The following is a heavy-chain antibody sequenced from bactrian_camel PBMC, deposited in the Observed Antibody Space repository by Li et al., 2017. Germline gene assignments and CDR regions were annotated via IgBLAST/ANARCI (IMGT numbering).Heavy chain of an antibody. V-gene: IGHV3S53*01. CDR1: GSIYGDAC. D-gene: IGHD7*01. J-gene: IGHJ4*01. Sequence: VQLVESGGGSVQAGGSLRLSCGASGSIYGDACVGWLRQAPGKEREGVAAIDSDGIASYADSVKGRFTVSRDNAKNTLILQANGLKPEDTAMYYCAADRPHLKRNNPHFEAFVNWGQGTQVTVS. CDR2: IDSDGIA. CDR3: AADRPHLKRNNPHFEAFVN.